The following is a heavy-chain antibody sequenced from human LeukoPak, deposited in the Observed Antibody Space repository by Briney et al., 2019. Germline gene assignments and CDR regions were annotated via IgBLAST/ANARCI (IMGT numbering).Heavy chain of an antibody. CDR1: GGSISSYY. CDR3: ARGGSARPDYYYMDV. Sequence: TPSETLSLTCTVSGGSISSYYWSWIRQPPGKGLEWIGYIYYSGSTNYNPSLKSRVTISVDTSKNQFSLKLSSVTAADTAVYYCARGGSARPDYYYMDVWGKGTTVTVSS. CDR2: IYYSGST. D-gene: IGHD1-26*01. V-gene: IGHV4-59*01. J-gene: IGHJ6*03.